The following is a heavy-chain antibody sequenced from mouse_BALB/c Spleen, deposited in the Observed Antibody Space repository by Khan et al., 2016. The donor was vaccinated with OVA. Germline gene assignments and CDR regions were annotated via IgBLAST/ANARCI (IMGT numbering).Heavy chain of an antibody. CDR1: GFTFSDYY. D-gene: IGHD1-1*01. Sequence: EVQLQESGGGLVQPGGSLKLSCATSGFTFSDYYMYWVRQTPEKRLEWVAYISNGGGSTYYPDTVKGRFTISRDNAKNTLYLQMSRLKSEDTAMYYCARLGYYYGSSYAMDYWGQGTSVTVSS. CDR2: ISNGGGST. V-gene: IGHV5-12*02. J-gene: IGHJ4*01. CDR3: ARLGYYYGSSYAMDY.